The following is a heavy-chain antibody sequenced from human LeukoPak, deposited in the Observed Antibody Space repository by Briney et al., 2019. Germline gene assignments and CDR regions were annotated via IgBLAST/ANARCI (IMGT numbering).Heavy chain of an antibody. CDR2: ISYDGSNK. V-gene: IGHV3-30*18. CDR3: AKDRGSSWYPYYFDY. J-gene: IGHJ4*02. D-gene: IGHD6-13*01. CDR1: GFTFSSYG. Sequence: GGSLRLSCAASGFTFSSYGMHWVRQAPGKGLEWVAVISYDGSNKYYADSVKGRFTISRDNSKNTLYLQMNSLRAEDTAVYYCAKDRGSSWYPYYFDYWGQGTLVTVSS.